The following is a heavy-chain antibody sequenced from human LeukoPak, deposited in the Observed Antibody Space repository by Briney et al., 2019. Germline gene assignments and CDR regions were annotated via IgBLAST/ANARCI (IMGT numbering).Heavy chain of an antibody. CDR2: ISYDGSNK. V-gene: IGHV3-30*04. CDR1: GFTFSTYP. Sequence: GGSLRLSCVASGFTFSTYPMHWVRQAPGKGLEWVAVISYDGSNKYYADSVKGRSTISRDNSKNTLYLQMNSLRAEDTAVYYCARGRSAWYEDYWGQGTLVTVSS. D-gene: IGHD6-19*01. CDR3: ARGRSAWYEDY. J-gene: IGHJ4*02.